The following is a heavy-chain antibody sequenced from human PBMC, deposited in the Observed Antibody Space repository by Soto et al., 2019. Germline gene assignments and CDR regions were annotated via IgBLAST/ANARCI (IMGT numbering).Heavy chain of an antibody. CDR2: ISAHNGNT. V-gene: IGHV1-18*01. D-gene: IGHD1-1*01. J-gene: IGHJ4*02. CDR1: GYDFTTYG. CDR3: ARGRYGDY. Sequence: QVHLVQSGAEVKKPGASVKVSCKGSGYDFTTYGITWVRQDPGQGLEWMVWISAHNGNTDYAQKLQGRVTVTRDTSTSTAYMELRSMRSDDTAMYYCARGRYGDYWGQGALVTVSS.